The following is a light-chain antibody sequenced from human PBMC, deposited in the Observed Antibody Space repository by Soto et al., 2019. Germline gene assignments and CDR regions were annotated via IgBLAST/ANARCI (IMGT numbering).Light chain of an antibody. J-gene: IGKJ2*01. CDR2: GAS. V-gene: IGKV3D-15*01. Sequence: EIVMTQSPATLSVSPGERATLSCRASQSVSSNLAWYQQKPGQAPRLLIYGASIRATVIPARFSGSGSGTEFTLTISSLQSEDFAVYYCQQYNNWPLTFGQGTKLEIK. CDR1: QSVSSN. CDR3: QQYNNWPLT.